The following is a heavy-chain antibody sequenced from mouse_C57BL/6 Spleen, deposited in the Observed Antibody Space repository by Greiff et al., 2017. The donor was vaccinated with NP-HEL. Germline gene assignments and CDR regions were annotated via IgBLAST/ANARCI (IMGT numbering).Heavy chain of an antibody. CDR1: GYTFTSYW. J-gene: IGHJ4*01. CDR3: ARRGTTVVHYAMDY. D-gene: IGHD1-1*01. CDR2: IYPSDSET. Sequence: QVQLQQSGAELVRPGSSVKLSCKASGYTFTSYWMDWVKQRPGQGLEWIGNIYPSDSETHYNQKFKDKATLTVDKSSSTAYMQLSSLTSEDSAVYYCARRGTTVVHYAMDYWGQGTSVTVSS. V-gene: IGHV1-61*01.